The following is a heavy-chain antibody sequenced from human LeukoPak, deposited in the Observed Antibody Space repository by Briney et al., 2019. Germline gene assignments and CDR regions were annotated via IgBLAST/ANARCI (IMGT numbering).Heavy chain of an antibody. CDR1: GFTFSSYS. CDR2: ISGSGGST. CDR3: AKDRVYYYGLGSPLDY. Sequence: GGSLRLSCAASGFTFSSYSMNWVRQAPGKGLEWVSAISGSGGSTYYADSVKGRFTISRDNSKNTLYLQMNSLRAEDTAVYYCAKDRVYYYGLGSPLDYWGQGTLVTVSS. D-gene: IGHD3-10*01. J-gene: IGHJ4*02. V-gene: IGHV3-23*01.